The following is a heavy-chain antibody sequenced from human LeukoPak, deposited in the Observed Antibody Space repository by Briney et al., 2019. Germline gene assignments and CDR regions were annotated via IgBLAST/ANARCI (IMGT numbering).Heavy chain of an antibody. J-gene: IGHJ4*02. CDR3: AREADGYNSDY. CDR2: IYSGGST. V-gene: IGHV3-53*01. D-gene: IGHD5-24*01. Sequence: GGSLRLSCAASGFTISSNYMSWVRQAPGKGLEWVSVIYSGGSTYYADSAKGRFTISRDNSKNTLYLQMNSLRAEDTAVYYCAREADGYNSDYWGQGTLVTVSS. CDR1: GFTISSNY.